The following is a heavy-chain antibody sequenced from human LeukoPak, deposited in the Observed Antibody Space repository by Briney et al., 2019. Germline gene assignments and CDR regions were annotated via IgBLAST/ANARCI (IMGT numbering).Heavy chain of an antibody. CDR1: GGSISSYY. CDR3: ARQPVEMATISFFDY. Sequence: PSETLSLTCTVSGGSISSYYWSWIRQPPGKGLEWIGYIYPSGSTTYNPSLKSRVTISVDTSKNQFSLKLSSVTAADTAVYYCARQPVEMATISFFDYWGQGALVTASS. J-gene: IGHJ4*02. D-gene: IGHD5-24*01. V-gene: IGHV4-4*09. CDR2: IYPSGST.